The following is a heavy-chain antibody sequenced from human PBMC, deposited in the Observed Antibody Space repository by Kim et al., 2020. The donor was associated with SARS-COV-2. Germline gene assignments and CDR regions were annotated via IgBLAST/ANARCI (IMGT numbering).Heavy chain of an antibody. CDR1: GGSISSSSYY. V-gene: IGHV4-39*07. J-gene: IGHJ4*02. D-gene: IGHD2-2*01. CDR3: ARLQKYQLLSKPTNKFDY. Sequence: SETLSLTCTVSGGSISSSSYYWGWIRQPPGKGLEWIGSIYYSGSTYYNPSLKSRVTISVDTSKNQFSLKLSSVTAADTAVYYCARLQKYQLLSKPTNKFDYWGQGTLVTVSS. CDR2: IYYSGST.